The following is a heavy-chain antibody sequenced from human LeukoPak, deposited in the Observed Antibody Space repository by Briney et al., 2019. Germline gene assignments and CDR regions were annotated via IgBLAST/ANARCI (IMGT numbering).Heavy chain of an antibody. Sequence: GGSLRLSCAASGFTFSSYWVSWVRQAPGKGVEGGANIKQDGSEKYYVDSVTPRFTISRHNPKNSLYLQMNSLRAQDTAVYYCARGSSSNLYTWFAPWGQGTLVTVSS. CDR1: GFTFSSYW. J-gene: IGHJ5*02. CDR2: IKQDGSEK. D-gene: IGHD6-6*01. V-gene: IGHV3-7*01. CDR3: ARGSSSNLYTWFAP.